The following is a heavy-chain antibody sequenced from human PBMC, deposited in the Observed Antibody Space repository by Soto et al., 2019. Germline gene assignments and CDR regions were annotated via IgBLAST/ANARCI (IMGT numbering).Heavy chain of an antibody. CDR1: GGSFSGYY. CDR2: INHSGST. D-gene: IGHD2-2*01. Sequence: TSETLSLTCAVYGGSFSGYYWSWIRQPPGKGLEWIGEINHSGSTNYNPSLKSRVTISVDTSKNQFSLKLSSVTAADTAVYYCARGRVTLGYCSSTSCYDDYWGQGTLVTVSS. CDR3: ARGRVTLGYCSSTSCYDDY. J-gene: IGHJ4*02. V-gene: IGHV4-34*01.